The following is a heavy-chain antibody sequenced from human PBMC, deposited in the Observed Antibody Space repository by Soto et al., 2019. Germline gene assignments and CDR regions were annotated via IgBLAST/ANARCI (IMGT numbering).Heavy chain of an antibody. Sequence: EVPLVESGGGLVKPGGSLRLSCAVSGFTFSSCTMNWVRQAPGKGLEWVSSISPSTSHIYYADSVKGRFTISRDNAKNSLVLQMNSLRAEDTAVSYCSGCSGGACHQNYGMDVWGQGTTVTVSS. CDR3: SGCSGGACHQNYGMDV. D-gene: IGHD2-15*01. CDR1: GFTFSSCT. CDR2: ISPSTSHI. J-gene: IGHJ6*02. V-gene: IGHV3-21*01.